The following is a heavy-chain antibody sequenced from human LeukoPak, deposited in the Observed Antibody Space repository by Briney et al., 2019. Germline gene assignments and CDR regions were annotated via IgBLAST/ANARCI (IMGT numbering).Heavy chain of an antibody. D-gene: IGHD4-17*01. CDR1: GGTFSSYA. CDR3: VRCQTTGDAFDI. V-gene: IGHV1-69*06. CDR2: IIPIFGTA. J-gene: IGHJ3*02. Sequence: SVKVSCKASGGTFSSYAISWVRQAPGQGLEWMGGIIPIFGTANYAQKFQGRVTITADKSTSTAYMELSSLRSEDTAVYYCVRCQTTGDAFDIWGQGTMVTVSS.